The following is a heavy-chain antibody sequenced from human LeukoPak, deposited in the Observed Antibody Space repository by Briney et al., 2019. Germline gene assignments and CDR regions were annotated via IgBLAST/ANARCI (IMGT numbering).Heavy chain of an antibody. CDR2: TYYRFKWEN. Sequence: QTLSLTCAISGDSVSSNNGAWNWIRQSPSGGLEWLGRTYYRFKWENDYAGSLMSRITISPDTSKNQFSLQLYSVTPEDTAVYYCARDVGTTGWHTFDYWGQGTLVTVSS. D-gene: IGHD3-9*01. V-gene: IGHV6-1*01. J-gene: IGHJ4*02. CDR3: ARDVGTTGWHTFDY. CDR1: GDSVSSNNGA.